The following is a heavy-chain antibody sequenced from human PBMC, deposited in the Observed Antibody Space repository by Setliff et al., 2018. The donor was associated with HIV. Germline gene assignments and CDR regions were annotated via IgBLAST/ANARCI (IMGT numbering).Heavy chain of an antibody. Sequence: PSETLSLTCTVSGGSINSGEYYWSWSRQHPGKGLEWIGYIYYTGDTYYNPPLKSRVTMSIDTSKNQFSLRLSSVTAADTAVYYCVRAEYSSSSDWFAPWGQGALVTVSS. D-gene: IGHD6-6*01. CDR3: VRAEYSSSSDWFAP. CDR2: IYYTGDT. J-gene: IGHJ5*02. CDR1: GGSINSGEYY. V-gene: IGHV4-31*03.